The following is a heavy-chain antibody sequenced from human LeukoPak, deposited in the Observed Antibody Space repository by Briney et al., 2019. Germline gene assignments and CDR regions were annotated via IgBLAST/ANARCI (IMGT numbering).Heavy chain of an antibody. CDR3: ARVTTEEIYYYYYGVDV. J-gene: IGHJ6*02. Sequence: ASVKVSCKASGGTFSSYAISWVRQAPGQGLEWMGWISAYNGNTNYAQKLQGRVTMTTDTSTSTAYMELRSLRSDDTAVYYCARVTTEEIYYYYYGVDVWGQGTTVTVSS. CDR2: ISAYNGNT. V-gene: IGHV1-18*01. D-gene: IGHD4-17*01. CDR1: GGTFSSYA.